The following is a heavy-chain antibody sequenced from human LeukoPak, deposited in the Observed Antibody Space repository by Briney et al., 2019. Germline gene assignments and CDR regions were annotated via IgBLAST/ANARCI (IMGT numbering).Heavy chain of an antibody. CDR2: ISGSGGST. CDR3: ARSVPYGTTWYGRSDC. CDR1: GFTFSSYA. D-gene: IGHD6-13*01. J-gene: IGHJ4*02. V-gene: IGHV3-23*01. Sequence: GGSLRLSCAASGFTFSSYAMSWVRQAPGKGLEWVSAISGSGGSTYYADSVKGRFTISRDNSKNTLYLQMNSLRVEDTAIYYCARSVPYGTTWYGRSDCWGQGTQVTVSP.